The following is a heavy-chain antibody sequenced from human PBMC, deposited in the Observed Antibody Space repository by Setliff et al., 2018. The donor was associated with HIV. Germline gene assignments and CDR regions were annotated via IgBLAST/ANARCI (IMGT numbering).Heavy chain of an antibody. J-gene: IGHJ4*02. Sequence: RASVKVSCKASGGTFSSYTINWVRQAPGQGLEWMGGIIPIFGTANYAQKFQGRVTITADESTSTAYMELSSLRSEDTAVYYCARGGEMTTVVSLDYWGQGTLVTVSS. CDR3: ARGGEMTTVVSLDY. CDR2: IIPIFGTA. CDR1: GGTFSSYT. D-gene: IGHD4-17*01. V-gene: IGHV1-69*13.